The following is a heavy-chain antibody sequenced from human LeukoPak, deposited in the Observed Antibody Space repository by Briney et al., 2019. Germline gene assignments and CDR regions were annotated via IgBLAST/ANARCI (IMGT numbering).Heavy chain of an antibody. J-gene: IGHJ4*02. Sequence: GGSLRLSCAASEFTFSNYGMHWVRQAPGKGLEWVAVISYDGTNKYYADSVKGRFTISRDNSNNTLYLQMNSLRAEDTAVYYCTTDEGYCSPWGQGTLVTVSS. D-gene: IGHD2-15*01. CDR1: EFTFSNYG. CDR3: TTDEGYCSP. V-gene: IGHV3-30*03. CDR2: ISYDGTNK.